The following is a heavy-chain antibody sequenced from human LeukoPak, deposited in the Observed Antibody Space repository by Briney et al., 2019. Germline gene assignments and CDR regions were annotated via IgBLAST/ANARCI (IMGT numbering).Heavy chain of an antibody. V-gene: IGHV3-23*01. CDR2: ISGSGGVT. J-gene: IGHJ4*02. D-gene: IGHD3-22*01. CDR1: GFTFSNYA. Sequence: GGSLRLSCAASGFTFSNYAMTWVRQAPGKGPEWVSGISGSGGVTYYADSVKGRFTISRDNPKNTLYVQMNSLRVEDTAVYYCAKTSDISVRYYFDYWGQGTLVAVSS. CDR3: AKTSDISVRYYFDY.